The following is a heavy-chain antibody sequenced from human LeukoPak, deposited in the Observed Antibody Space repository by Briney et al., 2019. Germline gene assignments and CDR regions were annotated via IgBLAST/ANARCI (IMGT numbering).Heavy chain of an antibody. D-gene: IGHD3-3*01. V-gene: IGHV5-51*01. CDR1: GYRFTTYW. J-gene: IGHJ4*02. CDR2: IYPGDSDT. CDR3: ARRVESGYSFDF. Sequence: GESLKISCKGSGYRFTTYWIAWVRQLPGKGLEWVGIIYPGDSDTRYSPSFQGQVTISADKSIGTAYLQWSSLEASDTAMYYCARRVESGYSFDFWGQGTLVTVSS.